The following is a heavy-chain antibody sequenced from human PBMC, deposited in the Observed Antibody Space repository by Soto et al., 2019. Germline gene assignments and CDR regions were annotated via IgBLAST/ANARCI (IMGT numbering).Heavy chain of an antibody. V-gene: IGHV3-30-3*01. CDR1: GFTFSSYA. CDR2: ISYDGSNK. J-gene: IGHJ4*02. Sequence: HPGGSLRLSCAASGFTFSSYAMHWVRQAPGKGLEWVAVISYDGSNKYYADSVKGRFTISRDNSKNTLYLQMNSLRAEDTAVYYCARGVVGATTEFDYWGQGTLVTVSS. CDR3: ARGVVGATTEFDY. D-gene: IGHD1-26*01.